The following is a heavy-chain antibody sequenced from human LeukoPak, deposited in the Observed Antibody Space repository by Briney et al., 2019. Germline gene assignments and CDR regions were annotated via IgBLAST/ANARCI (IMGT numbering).Heavy chain of an antibody. J-gene: IGHJ4*02. CDR2: ISYDGSNK. Sequence: PGRSLRLSCAASGFTFSSYGMHWVRQAPGKGLEWVAVISYDGSNKYYADSVKGRFTISRDNSKNTLYLQMNSLRAEDTAVYYCAKTPYYDILTGYFDYWGQGTLVTVSS. CDR3: AKTPYYDILTGYFDY. CDR1: GFTFSSYG. V-gene: IGHV3-30*18. D-gene: IGHD3-9*01.